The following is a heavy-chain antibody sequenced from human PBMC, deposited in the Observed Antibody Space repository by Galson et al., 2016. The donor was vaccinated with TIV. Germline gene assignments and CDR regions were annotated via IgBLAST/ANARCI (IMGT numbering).Heavy chain of an antibody. J-gene: IGHJ4*02. D-gene: IGHD3/OR15-3a*01. CDR2: ISGTGEIT. CDR3: AKYLWTYVWSTFDN. CDR1: GFTFNNYA. V-gene: IGHV3-23*01. Sequence: SCAASGFTFNNYAMTWVRQAPGKGLEWVSTISGTGEITVYADSVRGHFIISRDNSKNTLYLQMNNLRAEDTAVYYCAKYLWTYVWSTFDNWGQGTPVTVSS.